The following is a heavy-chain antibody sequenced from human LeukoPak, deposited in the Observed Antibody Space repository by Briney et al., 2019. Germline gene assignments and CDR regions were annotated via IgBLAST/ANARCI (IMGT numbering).Heavy chain of an antibody. D-gene: IGHD3-3*01. V-gene: IGHV5-51*01. CDR2: IYPGDSDT. CDR1: GYSFTSYW. J-gene: IGHJ3*02. Sequence: GESLKASCKGSGYSFTSYWIGWARQMPGKGLEWMGIIYPGDSDTRYSPSFQGQVTISADKSISTAYLQWSSLKASDTAMYYCARLSTYYDFWSGSPDAFDIWGQGTMVTVSS. CDR3: ARLSTYYDFWSGSPDAFDI.